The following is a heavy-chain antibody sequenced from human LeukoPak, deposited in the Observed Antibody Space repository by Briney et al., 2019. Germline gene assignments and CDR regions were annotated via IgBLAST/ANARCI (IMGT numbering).Heavy chain of an antibody. V-gene: IGHV4-59*01. J-gene: IGHJ4*02. D-gene: IGHD3-10*01. CDR2: IYYSGST. Sequence: PSETLSLTCTVSGGSISSYYWSWIRQPPGRGLEWLGYIYYSGSTNYNPSLKSRVTISVDTSKNQFSLKLSSVTAADTAVYYCAGNRFGELLSFDYWGQGTLVTVSS. CDR1: GGSISSYY. CDR3: AGNRFGELLSFDY.